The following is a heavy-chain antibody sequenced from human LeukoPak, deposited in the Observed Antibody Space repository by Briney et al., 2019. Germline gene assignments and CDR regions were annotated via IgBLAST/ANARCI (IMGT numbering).Heavy chain of an antibody. Sequence: GGSLRLSCAASGFTVSSNYMSWVRQAPGKGLEWVSVIYSGGSTYYADSVKGRFTISRDNSKNTLYLQMNSLRAEDTAVYYCAKDRLQLWLSYYFDYWGQGTLVTVSS. CDR3: AKDRLQLWLSYYFDY. J-gene: IGHJ4*02. CDR2: IYSGGST. D-gene: IGHD5-18*01. CDR1: GFTVSSNY. V-gene: IGHV3-53*01.